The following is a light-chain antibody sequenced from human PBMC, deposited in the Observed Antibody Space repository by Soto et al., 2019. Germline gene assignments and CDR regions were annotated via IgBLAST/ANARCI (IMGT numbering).Light chain of an antibody. J-gene: IGKJ2*01. Sequence: EIVLTQSPGTLSLSPGERATLSCRASQSVSSSYLAWYQQKPGQAPRLLIYGASSRATGIPDRFSGSGSGTDFTLTISRLEPEDYAFYSCQQYGGTPPYTVGQGTKPEIK. CDR1: QSVSSSY. V-gene: IGKV3-20*01. CDR2: GAS. CDR3: QQYGGTPPYT.